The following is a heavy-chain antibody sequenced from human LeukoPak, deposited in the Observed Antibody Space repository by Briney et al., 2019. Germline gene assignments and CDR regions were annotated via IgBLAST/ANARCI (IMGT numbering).Heavy chain of an antibody. Sequence: ASVKVSCKTSGYTFSNYGISWVRQAPGQGLEWMGWITAYNGNRLYAQRFQGRITLTTDTSTSTSYMELRSLEYDDAAIYYCARDNDKVVDHWGQGTLVTVSS. V-gene: IGHV1-18*01. CDR2: ITAYNGNR. CDR3: ARDNDKVVDH. CDR1: GYTFSNYG. J-gene: IGHJ4*01. D-gene: IGHD1-1*01.